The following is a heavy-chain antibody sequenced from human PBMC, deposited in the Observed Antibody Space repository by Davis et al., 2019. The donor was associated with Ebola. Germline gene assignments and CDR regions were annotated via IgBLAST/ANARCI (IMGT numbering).Heavy chain of an antibody. V-gene: IGHV4-59*08. J-gene: IGHJ5*02. CDR3: ARLRMVRGDQDFDP. D-gene: IGHD3-10*01. CDR2: IYYSGTT. Sequence: SETLSLTCTVSGGSINTDYWSWIRHRPRKGLEWNGNIYYSGTTNYNPSPKSRVTITIDTYKNHFSLKLSSVTAADTAVYYCARLRMVRGDQDFDPWGQGTLVTVSS. CDR1: GGSINTDY.